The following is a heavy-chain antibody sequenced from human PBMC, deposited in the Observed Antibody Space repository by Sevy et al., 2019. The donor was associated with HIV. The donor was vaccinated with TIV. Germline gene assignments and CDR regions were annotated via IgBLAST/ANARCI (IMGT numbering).Heavy chain of an antibody. D-gene: IGHD3-16*01. J-gene: IGHJ4*02. CDR2: ISSYSYI. CDR1: GFTFTSYS. CDR3: ARDGGNYFDY. V-gene: IGHV3-21*01. Sequence: GGSLRLSCEASGFTFTSYSMNWVRQAPGKGLEWVSSISSYSYISYADSVKGRFTVSRDNAKNSRYLQMSSLRAEDMAVYYCARDGGNYFDYWGQGTLVTVSS.